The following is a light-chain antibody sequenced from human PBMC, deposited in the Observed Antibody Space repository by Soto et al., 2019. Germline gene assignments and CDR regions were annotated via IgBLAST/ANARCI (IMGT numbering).Light chain of an antibody. CDR1: QSVSSY. Sequence: EIVLTQSPATLSLSPGERATLSCRASQSVSSYLAWYQQKPGQAPRLLIYDASNRATGIPARFSGSGSGTDFTLTISSLEPEDFAVYYCQQRSNWPPVHTFDGGTKVEIK. CDR2: DAS. V-gene: IGKV3-11*01. CDR3: QQRSNWPPVHT. J-gene: IGKJ4*01.